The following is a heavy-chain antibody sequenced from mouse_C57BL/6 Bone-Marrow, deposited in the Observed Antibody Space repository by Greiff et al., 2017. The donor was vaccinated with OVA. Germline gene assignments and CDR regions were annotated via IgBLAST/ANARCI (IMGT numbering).Heavy chain of an antibody. CDR3: ARLVAKAMDY. CDR2: ISNKANGYTT. D-gene: IGHD1-1*01. V-gene: IGHV7-3*01. CDR1: GFTFTDYY. J-gene: IGHJ4*01. Sequence: EVQGLESGGGLVQPGGSLSLSCAASGFTFTDYYMRWVRQPPGKALEWLGFISNKANGYTTEYSVSVKGRLTISRDNSQSILYLQMNALRAEDSATYYCARLVAKAMDYWGQGTSVTVSA.